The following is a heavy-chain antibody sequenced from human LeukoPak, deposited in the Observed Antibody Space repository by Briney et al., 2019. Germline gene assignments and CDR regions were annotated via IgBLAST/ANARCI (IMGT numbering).Heavy chain of an antibody. CDR3: ARVGEIAVTGGHFDY. Sequence: ASMKVSCKASGYTFTGYYLHWVRQAPGQGLEWMGWINPNSGGTKYGQKFQGRVTMTRDTSITTVYMELSRLRSDDTAVYYCARVGEIAVTGGHFDYWGQGTLVTVPS. CDR2: INPNSGGT. CDR1: GYTFTGYY. V-gene: IGHV1-2*02. J-gene: IGHJ4*02. D-gene: IGHD6-19*01.